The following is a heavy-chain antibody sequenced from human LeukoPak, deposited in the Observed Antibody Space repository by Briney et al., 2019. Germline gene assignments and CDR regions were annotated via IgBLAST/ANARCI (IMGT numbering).Heavy chain of an antibody. CDR2: INPSGGST. Sequence: GASVKVSCKASGYTFTGYYMHWVRQAPGQGLEWMGIINPSGGSTSYAQKFQGRVTMTRDTSTSTVYMELSSLRSEDTAVYYCARGWGLVVISGFFDYWGQGTLVTVSS. CDR3: ARGWGLVVISGFFDY. V-gene: IGHV1-46*01. J-gene: IGHJ4*02. CDR1: GYTFTGYY. D-gene: IGHD3-22*01.